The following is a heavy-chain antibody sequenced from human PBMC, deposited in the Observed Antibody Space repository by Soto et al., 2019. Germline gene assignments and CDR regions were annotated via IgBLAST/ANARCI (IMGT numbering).Heavy chain of an antibody. Sequence: QLQLQESGSGLVKPSQTLSLTCAVSGGSISSGGYSWSWIRQPPGKGLEWIGYIYDSGSSYYNPSLKSRGTISLDRSKNQFSLKLSSVTAADTAVYYCARVPARLGAFDIWGQGTMVTVSS. CDR1: GGSISSGGYS. CDR2: IYDSGSS. J-gene: IGHJ3*02. V-gene: IGHV4-30-2*01. D-gene: IGHD2-2*01. CDR3: ARVPARLGAFDI.